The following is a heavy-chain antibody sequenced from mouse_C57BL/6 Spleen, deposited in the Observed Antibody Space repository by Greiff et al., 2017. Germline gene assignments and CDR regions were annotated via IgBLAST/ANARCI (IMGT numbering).Heavy chain of an antibody. D-gene: IGHD1-1*01. CDR1: GYAFTNYL. CDR2: INPGSGGT. J-gene: IGHJ3*01. CDR3: ASGWDYGTFFAY. Sequence: QVQLKQSGAELVRPGTSVKVSCKASGYAFTNYLIEWVKQRPGQGLEWIGVINPGSGGTNYNEKVKGKAKLTADKSSSTAYMQLSSLKSEYSAAYFYASGWDYGTFFAYWGQGTLVTVSA. V-gene: IGHV1-54*01.